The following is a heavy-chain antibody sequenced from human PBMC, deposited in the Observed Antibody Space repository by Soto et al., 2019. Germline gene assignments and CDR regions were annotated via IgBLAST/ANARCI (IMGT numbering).Heavy chain of an antibody. CDR2: IIPIFGTA. CDR3: ARDRGRGYYDSSGRFIDAFDV. CDR1: GGTFSSYA. Sequence: SVKVSCKASGGTFSSYAISWVRQAPGQGLEWMGGIIPIFGTANYAQKFQGRVTITADESTSTAYMELSSLRSEDTAVYYCARDRGRGYYDSSGRFIDAFDVWGQGTLVTVSS. J-gene: IGHJ3*01. D-gene: IGHD3-22*01. V-gene: IGHV1-69*13.